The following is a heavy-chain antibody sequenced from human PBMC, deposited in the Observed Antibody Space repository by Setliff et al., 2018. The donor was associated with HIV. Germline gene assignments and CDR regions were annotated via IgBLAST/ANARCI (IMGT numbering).Heavy chain of an antibody. CDR3: ARRVQGSNWYSQYYYYYIDV. D-gene: IGHD6-13*01. CDR1: GYAFTSYY. J-gene: IGHJ6*03. CDR2: MNPNSGNT. Sequence: ASVKVSCKASGYAFTSYYINWVRQATGQGLEWMGWMNPNSGNTGYAQKFQGRVTMTRNTSVNTAYMELSSLRSEDTAVYYCARRVQGSNWYSQYYYYYIDVWGKGTTVTVSS. V-gene: IGHV1-8*02.